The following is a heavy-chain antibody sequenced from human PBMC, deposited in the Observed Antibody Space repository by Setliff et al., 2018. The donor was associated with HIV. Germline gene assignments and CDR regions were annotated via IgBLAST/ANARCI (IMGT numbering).Heavy chain of an antibody. CDR1: GFAFSDFS. V-gene: IGHV3-7*01. D-gene: IGHD6-6*01. Sequence: GSLRLSCAAFGFAFSDFSMSWVRQAPGKGLEWVAKIKNDGSEKYYVDSVEGRFTISRDNAKNSLYLEMNSLTVEDTALYYCVRDWPSSTAAGDCWGQGTLVTVSS. J-gene: IGHJ4*02. CDR3: VRDWPSSTAAGDC. CDR2: IKNDGSEK.